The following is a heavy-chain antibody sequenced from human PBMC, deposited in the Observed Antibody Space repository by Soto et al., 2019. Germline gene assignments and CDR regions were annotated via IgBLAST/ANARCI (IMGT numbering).Heavy chain of an antibody. CDR3: ARRGMSKIGFDT. V-gene: IGHV1-46*01. J-gene: IGHJ3*02. CDR2: FNPSGDAT. CDR1: GYIFSNYY. D-gene: IGHD3-10*01. Sequence: QVQLVQSGAEVKKPGTSVKVSCKASGYIFSNYYMHWVRQAPGQGLEWMGVFNPSGDATHYAQSFQGRVSATRDTSTSTVYMELSTLTSEDTAVYYCARRGMSKIGFDTWGQGTMVTVSS.